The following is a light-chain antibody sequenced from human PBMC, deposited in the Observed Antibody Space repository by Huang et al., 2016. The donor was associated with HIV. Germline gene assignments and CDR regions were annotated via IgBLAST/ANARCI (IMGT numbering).Light chain of an antibody. J-gene: IGKJ3*01. V-gene: IGKV1-12*01. CDR1: QGISIW. Sequence: DIQMTQSPSSVSASVGERVTITCRASQGISIWLAWYQQKPGKSPKRLIYAASSLQSGVPSRYSGSGSGKDFTLTISSLQPEDFATYYCQQANSFFFTFGPGTKVDIK. CDR3: QQANSFFFT. CDR2: AAS.